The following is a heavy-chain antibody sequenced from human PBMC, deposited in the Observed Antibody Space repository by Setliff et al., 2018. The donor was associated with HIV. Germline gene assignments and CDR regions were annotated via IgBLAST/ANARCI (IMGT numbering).Heavy chain of an antibody. V-gene: IGHV1-24*01. CDR1: GYTLPELS. Sequence: ASVNVSCKISGYTLPELSIHWVRQAPGNGLEWMANFDPEDGETFYAQKFQGRLTMTEDTSTDTAYMELSSLRSDDTAMYYCATDPGYSSTWYSESFQHWGQGTVVTVSS. J-gene: IGHJ1*01. CDR3: ATDPGYSSTWYSESFQH. CDR2: FDPEDGET. D-gene: IGHD6-13*01.